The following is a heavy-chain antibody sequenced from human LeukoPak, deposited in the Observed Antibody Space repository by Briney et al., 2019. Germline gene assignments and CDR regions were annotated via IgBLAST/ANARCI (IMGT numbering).Heavy chain of an antibody. CDR2: IYSGGST. CDR1: GFTVSSNY. V-gene: IGHV3-53*01. D-gene: IGHD4-23*01. J-gene: IGHJ4*02. Sequence: GGSLRLSCAASGFTVSSNYMSWVRQAPGKGLEWVSVIYSGGSTYYADSVKGRFTISRDNAENSLYLQMNGLRTEDTAIYYCARDTYSRWQTDYWGQGTLVTVSS. CDR3: ARDTYSRWQTDY.